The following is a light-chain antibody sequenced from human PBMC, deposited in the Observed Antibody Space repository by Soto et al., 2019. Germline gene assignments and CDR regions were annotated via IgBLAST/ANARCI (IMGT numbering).Light chain of an antibody. J-gene: IGLJ1*01. CDR2: DVS. V-gene: IGLV2-14*01. Sequence: QSALTQPASVSESPGQSITSSCTGTSSDVGAYNYVSWYQQHPGKAPKLMIYDVSNRPSGVSNRFSGSKSGNTASLTISGLQAEDEADYYCSSYASSSTLYVFGAGTKLTVL. CDR3: SSYASSSTLYV. CDR1: SSDVGAYNY.